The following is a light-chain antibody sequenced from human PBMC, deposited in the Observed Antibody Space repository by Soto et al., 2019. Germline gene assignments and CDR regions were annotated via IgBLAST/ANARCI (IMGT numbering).Light chain of an antibody. CDR3: SSYTTTTRL. J-gene: IGLJ3*02. CDR2: EVS. V-gene: IGLV2-14*01. CDR1: SSDIGSNNY. Sequence: QSALTQPASVSGSPGQWITISCTGTSSDIGSNNYVSWYQQHPGKAPKLMIYEVSNRPSGVSNHFSGSKSGNTASLTISGLQAEDEAVYYCSSYTTTTRLFGGGTKLTVL.